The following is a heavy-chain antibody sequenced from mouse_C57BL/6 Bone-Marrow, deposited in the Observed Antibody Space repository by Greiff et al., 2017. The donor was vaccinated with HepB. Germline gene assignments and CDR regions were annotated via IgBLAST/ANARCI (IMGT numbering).Heavy chain of an antibody. CDR1: GFSLTSYG. Sequence: VNLVESGPGLVAPSQSLSITCTVSGFSLTSYGVHWVRQPPGKGLEWLVVIWSDGSTTYNSALKSRLSISKDNSKSQVFLKMNSLQTDDTAMYYCARHGDGYDYYAMDYWGQGTSVTVSS. D-gene: IGHD2-2*01. CDR3: ARHGDGYDYYAMDY. CDR2: IWSDGST. V-gene: IGHV2-6-1*01. J-gene: IGHJ4*01.